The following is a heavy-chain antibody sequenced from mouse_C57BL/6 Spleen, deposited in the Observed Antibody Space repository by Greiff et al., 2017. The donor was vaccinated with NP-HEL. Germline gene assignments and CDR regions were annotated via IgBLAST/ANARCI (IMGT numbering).Heavy chain of an antibody. D-gene: IGHD2-10*01. CDR1: GYAFSSYW. J-gene: IGHJ2*01. CDR2: IYPGDGDT. V-gene: IGHV1-80*01. Sequence: VVESGASVKISCKASGYAFSSYWMNWVKQRPGKGLEWIGQIYPGDGDTNYNGKFKGKATLTADKSSSTAYMQLSSLTSEDSAVYFCARAGAYPKPYFDYWGQGTTLTVSS. CDR3: ARAGAYPKPYFDY.